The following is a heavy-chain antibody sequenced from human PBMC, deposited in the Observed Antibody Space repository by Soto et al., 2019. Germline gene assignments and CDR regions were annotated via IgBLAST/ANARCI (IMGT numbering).Heavy chain of an antibody. CDR1: GFTFSSYG. CDR3: AKDYGTIFGWFDP. CDR2: ISYDGSNK. D-gene: IGHD3-3*01. Sequence: QVQLVESGGGVVQPGRSLRLSCVASGFTFSSYGMHWVRQAPGKGLEWVAVISYDGSNKYYADSVKGRFTISRDNSKNTLYLQMNSLRAEDTAVYYCAKDYGTIFGWFDPWGQGTLVTVSS. J-gene: IGHJ5*02. V-gene: IGHV3-30*18.